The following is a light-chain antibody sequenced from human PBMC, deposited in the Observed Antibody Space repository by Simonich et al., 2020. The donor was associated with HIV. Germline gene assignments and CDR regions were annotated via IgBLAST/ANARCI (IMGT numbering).Light chain of an antibody. CDR3: QQYYSTPIT. V-gene: IGKV4-1*01. CDR2: WAS. Sequence: DIVMTQSPVSLAVSLGERATINCKSSQSVLYSSNNNNYLAWYQQKPGQPPNLLIYWASTREPGVPDRFSGSGSGTDFTLTISSLQAEDVAVYYCQQYYSTPITFGQGTRLEIK. CDR1: QSVLYSSNNNNY. J-gene: IGKJ5*01.